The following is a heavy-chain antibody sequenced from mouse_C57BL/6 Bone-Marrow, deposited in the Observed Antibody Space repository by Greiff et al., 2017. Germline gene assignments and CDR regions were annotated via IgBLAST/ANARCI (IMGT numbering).Heavy chain of an antibody. Sequence: QVQLQQPGAELVMPGASVKLSCKASGYTFTSYWMHWVKQRPGQGLEWIGEIDPSDSYTNYNQKFKGKSTLTVDKSSSTAYMQRSSLTSEDSAVYYCARDYGTAYYAMDYWGQGTSVTVSS. V-gene: IGHV1-69*01. CDR3: ARDYGTAYYAMDY. J-gene: IGHJ4*01. CDR2: IDPSDSYT. D-gene: IGHD2-4*01. CDR1: GYTFTSYW.